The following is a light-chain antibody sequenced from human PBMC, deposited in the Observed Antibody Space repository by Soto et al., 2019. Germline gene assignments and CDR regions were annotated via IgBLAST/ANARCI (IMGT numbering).Light chain of an antibody. Sequence: EIVLTQSPGTLSLSPGERATLSCRASQSVDRSYLAWYQLKPGQSPRLLIYGASSRATGIPDRFSGSGSGTDFTLTISRLESEDFAVYYCQQYGSSGTFGQGTKVDIK. CDR1: QSVDRSY. J-gene: IGKJ1*01. CDR3: QQYGSSGT. V-gene: IGKV3-20*01. CDR2: GAS.